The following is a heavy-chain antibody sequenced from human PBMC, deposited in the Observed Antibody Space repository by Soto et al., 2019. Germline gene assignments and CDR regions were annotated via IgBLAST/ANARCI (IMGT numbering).Heavy chain of an antibody. Sequence: GGSLRLSCAASGFTFSSYWMSWVRQAPGKGLEWVANIKQDGSEKYYVDSVKGRFTISRDNAKNSLYLQMNSLRAEDTAVYYYARDKVLFFRVFIMSVVFVIWAQGTMVPVSS. J-gene: IGHJ3*02. CDR2: IKQDGSEK. D-gene: IGHD3-3*01. CDR1: GFTFSSYW. V-gene: IGHV3-7*01. CDR3: ARDKVLFFRVFIMSVVFVI.